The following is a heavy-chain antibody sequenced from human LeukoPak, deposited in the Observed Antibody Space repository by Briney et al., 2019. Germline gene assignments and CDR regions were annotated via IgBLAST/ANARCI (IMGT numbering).Heavy chain of an antibody. D-gene: IGHD6-19*01. CDR1: GGSLSGSS. CDR3: ARGVVWLED. CDR2: INHSGTT. V-gene: IGHV4-34*01. Sequence: SETLSLTCAVYGGSLSGSSWTLLRQTPGKGLEWIGEINHSGTTNYNPSLKSRVTTSVDTSKNQFSLRLSSVTAADTAVYYCARGVVWLEDWGQGTLVTVSS. J-gene: IGHJ4*02.